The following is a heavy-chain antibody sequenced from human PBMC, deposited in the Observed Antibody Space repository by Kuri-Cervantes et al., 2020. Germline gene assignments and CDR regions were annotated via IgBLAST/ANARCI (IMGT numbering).Heavy chain of an antibody. CDR2: LSVSGDST. CDR1: GFTFSNAW. V-gene: IGHV3-23*01. J-gene: IGHJ4*02. CDR3: ARGRDY. Sequence: GGSLRLSCAASGFTFSNAWMSWVRQAPGKGLEWVSTLSVSGDSTSFADSVKGRFTISRDNSKNTLYLQMNSLRAEDTAVYYCARGRDYWGQGTLVTVSS.